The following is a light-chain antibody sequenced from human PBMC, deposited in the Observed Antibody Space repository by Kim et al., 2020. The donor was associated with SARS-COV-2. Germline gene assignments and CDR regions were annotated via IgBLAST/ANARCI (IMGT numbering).Light chain of an antibody. V-gene: IGLV3-19*01. CDR1: GRRNSF. CDR3: HSRDSSGKLRV. CDR2: GET. Sequence: ALGQTVRITCQGGGRRNSFATWYQQKPGQAPLRVFYGETTRPSGIPDRFSGSRSGNTASLTITGAQAEDEADYYCHSRDSSGKLRVFGGGTKLTVL. J-gene: IGLJ2*01.